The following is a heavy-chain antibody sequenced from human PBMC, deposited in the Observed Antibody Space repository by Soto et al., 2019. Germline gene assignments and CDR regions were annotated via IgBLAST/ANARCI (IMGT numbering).Heavy chain of an antibody. CDR3: AAEPHYGDYYFDY. V-gene: IGHV1-58*01. D-gene: IGHD4-17*01. Sequence: SVKVSCKASGFTFTSSAVQWVRQARGQRLEWIGWIVVGSGNTNYAQKFQERVTITRDMSTSTAYMELSSLRSEDTAVYYCAAEPHYGDYYFDYWGQGTLVTVSS. CDR1: GFTFTSSA. J-gene: IGHJ4*02. CDR2: IVVGSGNT.